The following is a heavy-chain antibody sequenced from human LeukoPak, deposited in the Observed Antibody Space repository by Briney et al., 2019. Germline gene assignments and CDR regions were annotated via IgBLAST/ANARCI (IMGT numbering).Heavy chain of an antibody. J-gene: IGHJ6*02. D-gene: IGHD2-21*02. Sequence: STIYYADSVKGRFTISRDSAKNSLYLQMNSLRAEDTAVYHCARDREVVTARGYYYYYGMDVWGQGTTVTVSS. CDR3: ARDREVVTARGYYYYYGMDV. CDR2: STI. V-gene: IGHV3-48*01.